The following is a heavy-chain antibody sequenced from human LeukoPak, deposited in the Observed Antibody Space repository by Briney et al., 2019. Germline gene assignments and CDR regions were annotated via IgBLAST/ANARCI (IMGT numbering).Heavy chain of an antibody. CDR2: IIPIFGTA. J-gene: IGHJ4*02. CDR1: GGTFSSYA. V-gene: IGHV1-69*01. Sequence: AASVKVSCKASGGTFSSYAISWVRQAPGRGLERMGGIIPIFGTANYAQKFQGRVTITADESTSTAYMELSSLRSEDTAVYYCARAGGSPSDYWGQGTLVTVSS. D-gene: IGHD3-10*01. CDR3: ARAGGSPSDY.